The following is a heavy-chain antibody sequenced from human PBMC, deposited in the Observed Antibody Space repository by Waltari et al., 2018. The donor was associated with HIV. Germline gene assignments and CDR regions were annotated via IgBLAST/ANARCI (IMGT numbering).Heavy chain of an antibody. CDR3: ARDSEYLTTVTTDAFDI. V-gene: IGHV3-30-3*01. Sequence: QVRLVDSGVGVVQPGRSRRLSCAASGLTARSYCMQWVRNAPGKGLEGVACITNDGSNKYYAHFVKGRFTISRDNSKNTLDLQMNSLIAEDTAVYYCARDSEYLTTVTTDAFDIWGQGTMVTVSS. D-gene: IGHD4-17*01. CDR1: GLTARSYC. J-gene: IGHJ3*02. CDR2: ITNDGSNK.